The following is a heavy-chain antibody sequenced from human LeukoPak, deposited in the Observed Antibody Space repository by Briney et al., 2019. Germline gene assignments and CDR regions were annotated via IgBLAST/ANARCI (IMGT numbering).Heavy chain of an antibody. CDR2: TVSEIDGGTT. D-gene: IGHD1-7*01. Sequence: GGSLRLSCAASGFTFNYAWMSWVRQVPGKGLEWVGQTVSEIDGGTTDYAAPVKGRFTISRDDSKSTLYLQMNSLKIEDTAVYYCTTDEDWNYARKDVWGQGAMVIVSS. CDR3: TTDEDWNYARKDV. V-gene: IGHV3-15*04. CDR1: GFTFNYAW. J-gene: IGHJ6*02.